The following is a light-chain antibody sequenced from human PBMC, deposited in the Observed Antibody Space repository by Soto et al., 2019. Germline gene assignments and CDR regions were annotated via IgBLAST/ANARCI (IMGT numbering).Light chain of an antibody. CDR3: QHSYSTPT. CDR2: AAS. CDR1: QSISSY. V-gene: IGKV1-39*01. Sequence: DIQMTQSPSSLSASVGDRVTITCRASQSISSYLNWYQQKPGKAPKLLIYAASSLQSGVPSRFSGSGSGTHFTLTISSLQPEDFATYYCQHSYSTPTFGQGTKLEIK. J-gene: IGKJ2*01.